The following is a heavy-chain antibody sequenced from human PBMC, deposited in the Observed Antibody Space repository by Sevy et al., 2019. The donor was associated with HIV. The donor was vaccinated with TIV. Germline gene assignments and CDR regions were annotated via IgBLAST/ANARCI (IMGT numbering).Heavy chain of an antibody. V-gene: IGHV3-30*04. CDR2: ISYDGRNK. D-gene: IGHD3-9*01. J-gene: IGHJ6*02. CDR3: AKDFTGYNGMDV. Sequence: GGSLRLSCAASGFTFSRYSMHWVRQAPGKGLEWVAVISYDGRNKFYGDSVKGRFTISRDNSKNILYLQMNSLRAEDTAVYYCAKDFTGYNGMDVWGQGTMVTVSS. CDR1: GFTFSRYS.